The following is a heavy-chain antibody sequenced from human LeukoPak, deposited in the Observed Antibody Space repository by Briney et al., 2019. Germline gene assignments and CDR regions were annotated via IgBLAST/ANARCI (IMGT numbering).Heavy chain of an antibody. J-gene: IGHJ4*02. CDR2: ISSSGTTI. Sequence: GGSLRLSCAASGFTFSDYYMSWIRQAPGKGLEWVSYISSSGTTIYYADSVKGRFTISRDNAKNSLFLQMNSLRAEDTALYYCARALTTLTYEGYWGQGTLVTVSS. CDR1: GFTFSDYY. CDR3: ARALTTLTYEGY. D-gene: IGHD1-1*01. V-gene: IGHV3-11*01.